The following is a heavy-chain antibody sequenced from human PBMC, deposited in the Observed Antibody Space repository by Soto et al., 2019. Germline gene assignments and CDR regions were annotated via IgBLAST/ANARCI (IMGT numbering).Heavy chain of an antibody. CDR2: IYYSGST. CDR3: ARHGSGSFDY. CDR1: GGSISSYY. D-gene: IGHD3-10*01. Sequence: ETLSLTCTVSGGSISSYYWSWIRQPPGKGLEWIGYIYYSGSTNYNPSLKSRVTISVDTSKNQFSLKLSSVTAADTAVYYCARHGSGSFDYWGQGTLVTGSS. V-gene: IGHV4-59*08. J-gene: IGHJ4*02.